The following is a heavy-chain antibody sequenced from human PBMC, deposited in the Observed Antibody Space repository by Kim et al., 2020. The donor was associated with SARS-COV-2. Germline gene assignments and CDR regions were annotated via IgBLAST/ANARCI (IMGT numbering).Heavy chain of an antibody. J-gene: IGHJ6*02. V-gene: IGHV1-46*01. Sequence: ASVKVSCKASGYTFTNSYMHWVRQAPGQGLDWMGMIDLSGGGTSYAQRFQGRVTITRDTSTSTVYMELSSQRSEDTAVYYCARSGMDVWGQGTMVTVSS. CDR3: ARSGMDV. CDR1: GYTFTNSY. CDR2: IDLSGGGT.